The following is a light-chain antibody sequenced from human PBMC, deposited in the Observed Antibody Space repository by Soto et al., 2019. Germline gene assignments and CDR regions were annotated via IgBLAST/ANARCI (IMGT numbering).Light chain of an antibody. CDR2: AAS. CDR1: QGITNN. J-gene: IGKJ3*01. V-gene: IGKV1-27*01. Sequence: DIHMTQSPSSLSASVGDRVTITCRASQGITNNLPWYQQKPGKVPKFLSYAASTLQPGVPPGFSGSGSGTHCHLTISRLKHEDVAPYYCQKYNSDTFTFGPGNKGDIK. CDR3: QKYNSDTFT.